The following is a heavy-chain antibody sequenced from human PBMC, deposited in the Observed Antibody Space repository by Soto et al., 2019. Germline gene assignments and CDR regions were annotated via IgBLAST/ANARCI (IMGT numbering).Heavy chain of an antibody. V-gene: IGHV3-7*03. D-gene: IGHD2-2*01. CDR1: GFTFSSYW. Sequence: GGSLRLSCAASGFTFSSYWMTWVRQAPGKGLEWVANINQDEYEKYYVDSVKGRFTISRDNAKNSLFLQMNSLRGEDSAVYYCARGRQYQLPYTWFDPWGQGTLVTVSS. J-gene: IGHJ5*02. CDR3: ARGRQYQLPYTWFDP. CDR2: INQDEYEK.